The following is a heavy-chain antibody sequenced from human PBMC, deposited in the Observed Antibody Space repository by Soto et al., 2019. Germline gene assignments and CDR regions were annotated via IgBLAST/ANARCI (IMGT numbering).Heavy chain of an antibody. CDR2: IRGSNGAT. CDR1: GFTFSNYA. J-gene: IGHJ4*02. CDR3: AREDLRYFDY. V-gene: IGHV3-23*01. D-gene: IGHD3-3*01. Sequence: GGSLRLSCAAPGFTFSNYAMSWVRQAPGKGLEWVSAIRGSNGATYYADSVKGRFTISRDNSKNTLYLQMNSLRAEDTAIYYCAREDLRYFDYWGQGTPVTVSS.